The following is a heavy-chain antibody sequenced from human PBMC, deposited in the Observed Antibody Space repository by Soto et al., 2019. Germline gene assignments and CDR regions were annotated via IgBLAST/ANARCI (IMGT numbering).Heavy chain of an antibody. J-gene: IGHJ3*02. V-gene: IGHV1-18*01. D-gene: IGHD3-16*01. CDR3: AVRLIPKAQIFTDAFDI. CDR2: ISAYNGNT. Sequence: ASVKVSCKASGYTFTSYGISWVRQAPGQGLEWMGWISAYNGNTNYAQKLQGRVTMTTDTSTSTAYMELRSLRSDDTAVYYCAVRLIPKAQIFTDAFDIWGQGTMVTVSS. CDR1: GYTFTSYG.